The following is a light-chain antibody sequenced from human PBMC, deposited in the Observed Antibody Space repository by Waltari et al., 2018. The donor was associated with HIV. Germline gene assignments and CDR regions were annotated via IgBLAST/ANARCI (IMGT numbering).Light chain of an antibody. CDR1: SSNIGNNY. J-gene: IGLJ2*01. Sequence: QSVLTQPPSVSAAPGQKVTISCSGSSSNIGNNYVSWYQQLPGTAPKLLIYEKNKRPSGIPDRCSGSKSGTSATLGITGLQTGDEADYYCGTWDSSLSALFGGGTKLTVL. CDR2: EKN. V-gene: IGLV1-51*01. CDR3: GTWDSSLSAL.